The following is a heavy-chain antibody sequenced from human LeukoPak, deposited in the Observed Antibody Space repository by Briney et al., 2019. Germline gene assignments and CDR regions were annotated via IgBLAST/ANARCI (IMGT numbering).Heavy chain of an antibody. D-gene: IGHD6-13*01. Sequence: SQTLSLTCAVSGASFSSNHSWSWIRQHPGKGLEWIGYIYYSGSTYYNPSLKSRVTISVDTSKNQFSLKLSSVTAADTAVYYCARTIAAAGTYNWFDPWGQGTLVTVSS. V-gene: IGHV4-31*11. CDR3: ARTIAAAGTYNWFDP. CDR2: IYYSGST. CDR1: GASFSSNHS. J-gene: IGHJ5*02.